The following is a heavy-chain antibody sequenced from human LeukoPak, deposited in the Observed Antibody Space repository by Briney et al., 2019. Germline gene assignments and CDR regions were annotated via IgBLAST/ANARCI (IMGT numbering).Heavy chain of an antibody. V-gene: IGHV4-59*01. CDR1: GGSISSYY. Sequence: PSETLSLTCTVSGGSISSYYWSWIRQPPGKGLEWIGYIYYSGSTNYNPFLKSRVTISVDTSKNQFSLKLSSVTAADTAVYYCARDRGSYSSSWYGPVDIWGQGTMVTVPS. J-gene: IGHJ3*02. CDR3: ARDRGSYSSSWYGPVDI. D-gene: IGHD6-13*01. CDR2: IYYSGST.